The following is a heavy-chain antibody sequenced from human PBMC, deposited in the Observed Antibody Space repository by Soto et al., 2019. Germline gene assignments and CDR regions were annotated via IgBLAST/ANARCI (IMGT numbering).Heavy chain of an antibody. CDR2: INHSGST. J-gene: IGHJ6*03. CDR3: ARGRLYGSGSYDYYYMYV. CDR1: GGSFSGYY. D-gene: IGHD3-10*01. Sequence: SETLSLTCAVYGGSFSGYYWSWIRQPPGKGLEWIGEINHSGSTNYNPSLKSRVTISVDTSKNQFSLKLSSMTAADTAVYYCARGRLYGSGSYDYYYMYVWGKGTTVTVSS. V-gene: IGHV4-34*01.